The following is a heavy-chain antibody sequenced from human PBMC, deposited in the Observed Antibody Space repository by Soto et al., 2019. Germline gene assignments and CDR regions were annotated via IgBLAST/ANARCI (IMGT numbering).Heavy chain of an antibody. V-gene: IGHV3-23*01. CDR1: GFTFSRYA. CDR3: AKVASYYYDSSGFDY. J-gene: IGHJ4*02. Sequence: GGSLRLSCAASGFTFSRYAMSWVRQAPGKGLEWVSAISGSGGSTYYADSVKGRFTISRDNSKNTLYLQMNSLRAEDTAVYYCAKVASYYYDSSGFDYWGQGTLVTVSS. D-gene: IGHD3-22*01. CDR2: ISGSGGST.